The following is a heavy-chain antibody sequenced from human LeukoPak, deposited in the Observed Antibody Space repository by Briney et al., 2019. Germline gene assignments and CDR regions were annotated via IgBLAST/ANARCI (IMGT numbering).Heavy chain of an antibody. CDR1: GYSISSGYY. Sequence: SETLSLTCTVSGYSISSGYYWGWIRQPPGKGLEWIGSIYHSGSTYYNPSLKSRVTISVDTSKNQFSLKLSSVTAADTAVYYCARIAAAGWVYYYYYMDVWGKGTTVTVSS. V-gene: IGHV4-38-2*02. D-gene: IGHD6-13*01. CDR3: ARIAAAGWVYYYYYMDV. J-gene: IGHJ6*03. CDR2: IYHSGST.